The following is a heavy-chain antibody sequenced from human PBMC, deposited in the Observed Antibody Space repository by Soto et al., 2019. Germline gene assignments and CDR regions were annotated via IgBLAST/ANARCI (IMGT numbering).Heavy chain of an antibody. J-gene: IGHJ4*02. CDR3: TREGIRYYYDSSGYYTPDY. CDR1: GFTFGDYA. V-gene: IGHV3-49*04. D-gene: IGHD3-22*01. CDR2: IRSKAYGGTT. Sequence: LSCTASGFTFGDYAMSWVRQAPGKGLEWVGFIRSKAYGGTTEYAASVKGRFTISRDDSKSIAYLQMNSLKTEDTAVYYCTREGIRYYYDSSGYYTPDYWGQGTLVTVSS.